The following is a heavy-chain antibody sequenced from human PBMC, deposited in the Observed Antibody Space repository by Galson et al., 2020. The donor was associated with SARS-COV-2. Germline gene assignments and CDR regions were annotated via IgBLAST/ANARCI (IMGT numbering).Heavy chain of an antibody. J-gene: IGHJ3*02. D-gene: IGHD4-17*01. CDR2: IYYSGST. CDR3: AGGTTGTGGHDAFDI. Sequence: SETLSLTCTVSGGSISSYYWSWIRQPPGKGLEWIGYIYYSGSTNYNPSLKSRVTISVDTSKNQFSLKLSSVTAADTAVYYCAGGTTGTGGHDAFDIWGQGTMVTVSS. V-gene: IGHV4-59*01. CDR1: GGSISSYY.